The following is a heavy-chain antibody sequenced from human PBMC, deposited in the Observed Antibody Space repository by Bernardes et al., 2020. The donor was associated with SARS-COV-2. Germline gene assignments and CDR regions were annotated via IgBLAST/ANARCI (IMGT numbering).Heavy chain of an antibody. V-gene: IGHV3-23*01. CDR2: ISGSGGST. J-gene: IGHJ6*02. Sequence: GGSLSLSCAASGFTFSSYAMSWVRQAPGKGLEWVSAISGSGGSTYYADSVKGRFTISRDNSKNTLYLQMNSLRAEDTAVYYCAKDSGARVYYYYGMDVWGQGTTVTVSS. D-gene: IGHD3-10*01. CDR1: GFTFSSYA. CDR3: AKDSGARVYYYYGMDV.